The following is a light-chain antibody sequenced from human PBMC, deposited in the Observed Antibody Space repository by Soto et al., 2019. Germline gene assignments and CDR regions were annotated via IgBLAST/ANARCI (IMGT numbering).Light chain of an antibody. CDR2: DVN. CDR1: SSDIGAYAY. Sequence: QSALTQPGSVSGSPGQSIAISCTGTSSDIGAYAYVSWYQQHPGKVPKLIVFDVNYRPSGVSSRFSGSKSGNTASLTISGLQAEDEVDYYCSSYTRTSSVIFGGGTKLTVL. V-gene: IGLV2-14*03. CDR3: SSYTRTSSVI. J-gene: IGLJ2*01.